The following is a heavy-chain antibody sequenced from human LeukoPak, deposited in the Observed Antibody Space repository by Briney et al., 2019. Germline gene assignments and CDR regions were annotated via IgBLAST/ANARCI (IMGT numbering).Heavy chain of an antibody. D-gene: IGHD3-22*01. Sequence: GGSLRLSCVASGFTFSSYGINWVRQAPGKGLEWVSYISSSGSTIYYADSVKGRFTISRDNAKNSLYLQMNSLRAEDTAVHYCAREFVYYDSSGYYSPDYYGMDVWGQGTTVTVSS. V-gene: IGHV3-48*04. J-gene: IGHJ6*02. CDR3: AREFVYYDSSGYYSPDYYGMDV. CDR2: ISSSGSTI. CDR1: GFTFSSYG.